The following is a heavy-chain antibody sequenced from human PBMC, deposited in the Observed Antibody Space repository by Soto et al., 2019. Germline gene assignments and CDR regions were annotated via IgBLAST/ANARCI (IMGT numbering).Heavy chain of an antibody. J-gene: IGHJ5*02. CDR1: GFTFNNYW. D-gene: IGHD1-1*01. V-gene: IGHV3-74*01. CDR2: INTDGSRT. Sequence: PGGSLILSCAASGFTFNNYWMHWVRQAPGKGLVWVSRINTDGSRTSYADSVKGRFTISRDNARNTLYLQMDSLRDEDTAVYYCAKVATGSYNWFDPWGQGTLVTVSS. CDR3: AKVATGSYNWFDP.